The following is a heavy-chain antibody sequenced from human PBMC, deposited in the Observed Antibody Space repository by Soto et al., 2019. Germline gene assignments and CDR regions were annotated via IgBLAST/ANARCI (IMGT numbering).Heavy chain of an antibody. CDR3: ARAHPYGDYAEDAFDI. D-gene: IGHD4-17*01. CDR2: IIPILGIA. CDR1: GGTFSSYT. V-gene: IGHV1-69*02. Sequence: QVQLVQSGAEVQKPGSSVKVSCKASGGTFSSYTISWVRQAPGQGLEWMGRIIPILGIANYAQKFQGRVTITADKSTNTAYMELSSLRSEDTAVYYCARAHPYGDYAEDAFDIWGQGTMVTVSS. J-gene: IGHJ3*02.